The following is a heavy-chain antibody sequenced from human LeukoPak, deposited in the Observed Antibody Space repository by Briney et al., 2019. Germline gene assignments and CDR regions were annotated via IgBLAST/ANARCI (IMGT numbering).Heavy chain of an antibody. CDR2: INPNSGGT. Sequence: GASVKVPCKASGYTFTGYYMHWVRQAPGQGLEWMGWINPNSGGTNYAQKFQGRVTMTRDTSISTAYMELSRLRSDDTTVYYCARAMVVYYGDYESPFDYWGQGTLVTVSS. CDR1: GYTFTGYY. V-gene: IGHV1-2*02. CDR3: ARAMVVYYGDYESPFDY. D-gene: IGHD4-17*01. J-gene: IGHJ4*02.